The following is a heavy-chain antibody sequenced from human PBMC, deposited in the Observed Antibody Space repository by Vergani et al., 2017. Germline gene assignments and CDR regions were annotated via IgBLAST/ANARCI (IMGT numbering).Heavy chain of an antibody. Sequence: QVQLVESGGGVVQPGRSLRLSCAASGFTFSSYAMHWVRQAPGKGLEWVAVISYDGSNKYYADSVKGRFTISRDNSKNTLYLQMNSLRAEDTAVYYCARNNYYDSSGYYGGGGFDFDYWGQGTLVTVSS. CDR3: ARNNYYDSSGYYGGGGFDFDY. CDR2: ISYDGSNK. J-gene: IGHJ4*02. V-gene: IGHV3-30-3*01. D-gene: IGHD3-22*01. CDR1: GFTFSSYA.